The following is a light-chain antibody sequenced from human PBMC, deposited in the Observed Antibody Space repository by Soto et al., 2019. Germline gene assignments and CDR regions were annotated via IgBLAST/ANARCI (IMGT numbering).Light chain of an antibody. CDR3: KQYGSSPLST. CDR2: DAS. Sequence: EIVMTQSPATLSVSPGERATLSCRASQSVSSNLAWYQQKPGQAPRRLIYDASTRATAIPVRFSGSGSGTEFTLTLSSLQSEDFAVYYCKQYGSSPLSTFGQGTKLEIK. J-gene: IGKJ2*01. CDR1: QSVSSN. V-gene: IGKV3-15*01.